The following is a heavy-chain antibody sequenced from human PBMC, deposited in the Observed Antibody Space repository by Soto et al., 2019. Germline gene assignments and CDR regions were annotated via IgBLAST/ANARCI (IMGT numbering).Heavy chain of an antibody. CDR3: ASCGRRSCIGVPCNTYFAS. V-gene: IGHV1-69*01. Sequence: QVQVVQSGAEVKKPGSSVKVSCKASGGTFSSYAFNWVRQAPGQGLEWMGVIIPVSETTHYAQNSHGRVTITADESTATAYLELSSLRSTDTSVYSCASCGRRSCIGVPCNTYFASWGQGTLGTVSS. CDR2: IIPVSETT. D-gene: IGHD2-15*01. CDR1: GGTFSSYA. J-gene: IGHJ4*02.